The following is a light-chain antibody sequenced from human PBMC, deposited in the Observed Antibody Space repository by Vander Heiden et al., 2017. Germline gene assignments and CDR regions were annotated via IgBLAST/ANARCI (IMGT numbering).Light chain of an antibody. J-gene: IGLJ2*01. CDR3: ATWDDSLDGFVI. V-gene: IGLV1-44*01. Sequence: QPLLTQPPSVSGTPEQRVTISCSGTSSSFGSGDVKWYQQVPGRAPKLHIYTNDQRPSGVPDRFSASKSGTSASLAISGLQSEDEADYYCATWDDSLDGFVIFGGGTRLTVL. CDR1: SSSFGSGD. CDR2: TND.